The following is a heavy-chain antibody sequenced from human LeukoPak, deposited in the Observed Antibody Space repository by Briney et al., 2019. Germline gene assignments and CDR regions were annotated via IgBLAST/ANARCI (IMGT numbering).Heavy chain of an antibody. D-gene: IGHD3-9*01. J-gene: IGHJ4*02. CDR1: GGSISSYY. V-gene: IGHV4-59*08. CDR3: ARLNFGWFWDY. Sequence: SETLSLTCTVSGGSISSYYWSWIRQPPGKGLEWIGYIYYSGSTNYNPSLKSRVTISVDTSKNQFSLKLSSVTAADTAVYYCARLNFGWFWDYWGQGTLVTVSS. CDR2: IYYSGST.